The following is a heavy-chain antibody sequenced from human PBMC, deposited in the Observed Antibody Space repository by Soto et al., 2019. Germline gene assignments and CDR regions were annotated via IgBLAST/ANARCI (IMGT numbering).Heavy chain of an antibody. CDR3: ARQGYCSNTACYSVDY. V-gene: IGHV5-51*01. J-gene: IGHJ4*02. CDR2: IYPGDSNT. Sequence: PGESLKISCKGSGYSFTSYCIGWVLQRPWKGLEWMGIIYPGDSNTRYSPSFQGQVTISADKSISSAYLQWSSLKASDTAMYYCARQGYCSNTACYSVDYWGQGTLVTVSS. CDR1: GYSFTSYC. D-gene: IGHD2-2*02.